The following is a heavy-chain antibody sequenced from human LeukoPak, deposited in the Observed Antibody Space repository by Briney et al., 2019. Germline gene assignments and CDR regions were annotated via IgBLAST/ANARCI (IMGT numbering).Heavy chain of an antibody. J-gene: IGHJ4*02. Sequence: GGSLRLSCAASGFTFSSYDMHWVRQATGKGLEWVSAIGTAGDTYYPGSVKGRFTISRDNSKNTLYLQMNSLRAEDTAVYYCAKSNHTAFDYWGQGTLVTVSS. D-gene: IGHD5-18*01. CDR2: IGTAGDT. CDR1: GFTFSSYD. V-gene: IGHV3-13*01. CDR3: AKSNHTAFDY.